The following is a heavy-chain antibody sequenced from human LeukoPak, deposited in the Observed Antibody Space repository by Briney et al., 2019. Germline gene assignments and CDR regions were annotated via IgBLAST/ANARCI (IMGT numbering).Heavy chain of an antibody. D-gene: IGHD3-22*01. Sequence: GGSLRLSCAASGFTFSSYAMSWVRQAPGKGLEWVSAISGSGGSTYYADSVKGRFTISRDNSKNTLYLQMNSLRAEDTAVYYCAKNSSRASMIVVVTGTFDYWGKGTLVTVSS. CDR1: GFTFSSYA. CDR3: AKNSSRASMIVVVTGTFDY. CDR2: ISGSGGST. V-gene: IGHV3-23*01. J-gene: IGHJ4*02.